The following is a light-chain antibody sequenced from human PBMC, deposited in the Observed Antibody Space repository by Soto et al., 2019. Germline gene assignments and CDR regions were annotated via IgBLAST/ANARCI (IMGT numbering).Light chain of an antibody. J-gene: IGKJ5*01. CDR2: DAS. Sequence: LQVTPSQSSLSASVGDCVAITWQTSQNINNYLNWYQQKPGKAPKLLIYDASKWETGVPERFRGSGSGTDFTFTISRLEPEDIAAYYCQQYESHPTFGHGTLLEI. CDR1: QNINNY. V-gene: IGKV1-33*01. CDR3: QQYESHPT.